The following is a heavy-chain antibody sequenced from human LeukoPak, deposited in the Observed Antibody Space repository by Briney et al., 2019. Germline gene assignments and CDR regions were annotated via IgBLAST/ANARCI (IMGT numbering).Heavy chain of an antibody. CDR1: GFTFSSYA. V-gene: IGHV3-23*01. D-gene: IGHD3-10*01. Sequence: PGGSLRLSCAASGFTFSSYAMSWVRQAPGKGLEWVSAISGSGGRTYYADSVKGRFTISRDNSKNTLYLQMNSLRAEDTDVYYCAKDNKRITMVRGVIDYWGQGTLVTVSS. CDR2: ISGSGGRT. CDR3: AKDNKRITMVRGVIDY. J-gene: IGHJ4*02.